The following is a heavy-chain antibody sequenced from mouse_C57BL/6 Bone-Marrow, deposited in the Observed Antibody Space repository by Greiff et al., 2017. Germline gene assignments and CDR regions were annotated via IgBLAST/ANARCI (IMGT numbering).Heavy chain of an antibody. CDR3: THYYGSRTGFAY. Sequence: VQGVESGAELVRPGASVTLSCKASGYTFTDYEMHWVKQTPVHGLEWIGAIDPETGGTAYNQKFKGKAILTADKSSSTAYMELRSLTSEDSAVYYCTHYYGSRTGFAYWGQGTLVTVSA. CDR2: IDPETGGT. J-gene: IGHJ3*01. V-gene: IGHV1-15*01. CDR1: GYTFTDYE. D-gene: IGHD1-1*01.